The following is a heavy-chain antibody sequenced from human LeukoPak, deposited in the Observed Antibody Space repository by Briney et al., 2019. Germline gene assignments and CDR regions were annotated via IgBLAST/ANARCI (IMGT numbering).Heavy chain of an antibody. J-gene: IGHJ5*02. CDR2: IYYSGST. V-gene: IGHV4-39*07. CDR1: GGSISSSSYY. D-gene: IGHD3-22*01. CDR3: ARDSETYYYDSSGYYNWFDP. Sequence: SETLSLTCTVSGGSISSSSYYWGWTRQPPGKGLEWIGSIYYSGSTYYNPSLKSRVTISVDTSKNQFSLKLSSVTAADTAVYYCARDSETYYYDSSGYYNWFDPWGQGTLVTVSS.